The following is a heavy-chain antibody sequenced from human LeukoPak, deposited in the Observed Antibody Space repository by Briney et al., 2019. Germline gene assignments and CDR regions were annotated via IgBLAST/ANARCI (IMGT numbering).Heavy chain of an antibody. J-gene: IGHJ4*02. CDR2: IEEDGTKK. D-gene: IGHD4-23*01. CDR1: GFTFSNYW. Sequence: GGSLRLSCAASGFTFSNYWMAWVRQASGKGLEWVAHIEEDGTKKYYVDSVKGRFTISRDDATNSLYLHMTSLRGEDTAVYFCVRGGWELDYWGQGTQVTVSS. CDR3: VRGGWELDY. V-gene: IGHV3-7*01.